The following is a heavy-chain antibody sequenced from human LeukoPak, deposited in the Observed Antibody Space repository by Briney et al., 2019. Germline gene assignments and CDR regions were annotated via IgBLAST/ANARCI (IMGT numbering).Heavy chain of an antibody. CDR2: FYVGGAT. J-gene: IGHJ4*02. CDR1: GFSVTNNY. V-gene: IGHV3-53*01. CDR3: ARGDGWNFFDY. Sequence: GSLRLSCAVSGFSVTNNYMSWVRQAPGKGLEWVSVFYVGGATYYADSVKGRFTISRDNSENTLYLQMKSLRAEDTAVYYCARGDGWNFFDYWGQGTLVTVSS. D-gene: IGHD5-24*01.